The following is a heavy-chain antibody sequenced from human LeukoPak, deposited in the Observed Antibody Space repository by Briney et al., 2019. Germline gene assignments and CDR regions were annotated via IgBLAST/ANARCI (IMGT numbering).Heavy chain of an antibody. CDR3: ARVIIAAAGTGGFDY. J-gene: IGHJ4*02. D-gene: IGHD6-13*01. CDR1: GFTFSSYE. V-gene: IGHV3-48*03. Sequence: PGGSLRLSCAASGFTFSSYEMNWVRQAPGKGLEWVSYISSSGSTIYCADSVKGRFTISRDNAKNSLYLQMNSLRAEDTAVYYCARVIIAAAGTGGFDYWGQGTLVTVSS. CDR2: ISSSGSTI.